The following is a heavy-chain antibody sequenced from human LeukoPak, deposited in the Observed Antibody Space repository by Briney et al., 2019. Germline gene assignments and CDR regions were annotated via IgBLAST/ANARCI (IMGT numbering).Heavy chain of an antibody. CDR1: GGSFSGYY. CDR3: ARVTPYYDFWSGPRTSWYFDL. Sequence: KPSETLSLTCAVYGGSFSGYYWSWIRQPPGKGLEWIGEINHSGSTNYNPSLKSRVTISVDTSKNQFSLKLSSVTAADTAVYYCARVTPYYDFWSGPRTSWYFDLWGRGTLVTVSS. J-gene: IGHJ2*01. V-gene: IGHV4-34*01. D-gene: IGHD3-3*01. CDR2: INHSGST.